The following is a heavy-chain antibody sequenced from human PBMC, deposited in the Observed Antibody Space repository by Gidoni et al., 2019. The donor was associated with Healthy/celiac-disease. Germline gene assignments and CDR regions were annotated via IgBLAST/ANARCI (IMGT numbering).Heavy chain of an antibody. J-gene: IGHJ4*02. V-gene: IGHV4-59*08. CDR2: IYYSGST. CDR3: AKAGDGFDY. Sequence: QVQLQESGPGLVKPSETLSLTCTVSGGSISSYYWSWIRQPPGKGLEWIGYIYYSGSTNYNPSLKSRVTISVDTSKNQFSLKLSSVTAADTAAYYCAKAGDGFDYWGQGTLVTVSS. CDR1: GGSISSYY. D-gene: IGHD1-26*01.